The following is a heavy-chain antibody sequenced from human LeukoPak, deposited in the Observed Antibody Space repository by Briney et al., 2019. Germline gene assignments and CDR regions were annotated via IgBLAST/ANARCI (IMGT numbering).Heavy chain of an antibody. V-gene: IGHV4-30-4*01. CDR2: IYYSGST. CDR3: ARDWSGYDYYYGVDV. J-gene: IGHJ6*04. CDR1: GGSISSGDYY. D-gene: IGHD5-12*01. Sequence: SETLSLTCTVSGGSISSGDYYWSWIRQPPGKGLEWIGYIYYSGSTYYNPSLKSRVTISVDTSKNQFSLKLSSVTAADTAVYYCARDWSGYDYYYGVDVWGKGTTVTVSS.